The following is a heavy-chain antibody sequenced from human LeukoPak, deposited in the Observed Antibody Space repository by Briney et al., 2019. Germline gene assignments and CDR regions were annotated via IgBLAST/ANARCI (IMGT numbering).Heavy chain of an antibody. CDR1: GFTFSSYS. CDR2: ISSSSSYI. V-gene: IGHV3-21*01. CDR3: ARAQSPMVRPQYYYYGMDV. D-gene: IGHD3-10*01. Sequence: GGSLRLSCAASGFTFSSYSMNWVRQAPGKGLEWVSSISSSSSYIYYADSVKGRFTISRDNAKNSLYLQMNSLRAEDTAVYYCARAQSPMVRPQYYYYGMDVWGQGTTVTVSS. J-gene: IGHJ6*02.